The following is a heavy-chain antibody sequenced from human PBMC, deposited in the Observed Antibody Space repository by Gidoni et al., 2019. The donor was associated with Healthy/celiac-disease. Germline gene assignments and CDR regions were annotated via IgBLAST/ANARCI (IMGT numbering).Heavy chain of an antibody. J-gene: IGHJ4*02. V-gene: IGHV3-15*01. CDR3: SSFDYYDSSGYYD. CDR1: GFTFSNAW. D-gene: IGHD3-22*01. CDR2: IKSKTDGGTT. Sequence: EVQLVESGGGLVKPGGSLRLSCAASGFTFSNAWMSWVRQAPGKGLEWVGRIKSKTDGGTTDYAAPVKGRFTISRDDSKNTLYLQMNSLKTEDTAVYYCSSFDYYDSSGYYDWGQGTLVTVSS.